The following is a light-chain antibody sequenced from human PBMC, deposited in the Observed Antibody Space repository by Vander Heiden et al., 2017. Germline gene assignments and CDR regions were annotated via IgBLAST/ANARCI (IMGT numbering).Light chain of an antibody. Sequence: EIVMTHPPATLSVSPGERATLSCRASQSISSNLAWYQHKRGQAPSLLIYAASTRATGVPARFSGSGSGTEFTLTISSLQSEDFAVYYCQHYNNYWTFGQGTRVEMK. CDR2: AAS. CDR3: QHYNNYWT. CDR1: QSISSN. V-gene: IGKV3-15*01. J-gene: IGKJ1*01.